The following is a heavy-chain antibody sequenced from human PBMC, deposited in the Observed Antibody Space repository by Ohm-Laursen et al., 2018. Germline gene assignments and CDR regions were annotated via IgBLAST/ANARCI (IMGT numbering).Heavy chain of an antibody. J-gene: IGHJ5*02. CDR2: IYTTGST. CDR3: ARGANWFDP. V-gene: IGHV4-4*07. CDR1: GGSISSYY. Sequence: SQTLSLTCSVSGGSISSYYWSWIRQPAGKGLEWIGRIYTTGSTNFNPSLNSRVTMSVDMSKNQVSLKLSSVTAADTAVYYCARGANWFDPWGQGTLVTVSS.